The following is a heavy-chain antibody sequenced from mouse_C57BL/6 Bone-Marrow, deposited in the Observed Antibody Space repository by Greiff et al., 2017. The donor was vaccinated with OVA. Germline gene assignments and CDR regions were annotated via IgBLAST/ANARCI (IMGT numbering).Heavy chain of an antibody. Sequence: VQLQQPGAELVKPGASVKLSCKASGYTFTSYWMHWVKQRPGQGLEWIGMIHPNSGSTNYNEKFKSKATLTVDKSSSTAYMQLSSLTSEDSAVYYCAGTTVVAYWYFDVWGTGTTVTVSS. CDR1: GYTFTSYW. CDR3: AGTTVVAYWYFDV. D-gene: IGHD1-1*01. J-gene: IGHJ1*03. CDR2: IHPNSGST. V-gene: IGHV1-64*01.